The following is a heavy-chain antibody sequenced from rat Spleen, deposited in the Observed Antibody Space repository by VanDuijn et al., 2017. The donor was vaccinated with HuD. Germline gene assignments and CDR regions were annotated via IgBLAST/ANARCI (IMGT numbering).Heavy chain of an antibody. Sequence: EVKLVESGGGLVQPGRSLKLSCAASGFNFNDYWMGWVRQAPGKGLEWIGEINKDSYTINYTPSLKDKFTISRDNAQNTLYLQMNKLGSEDTAIYYWGAERLGVEGWGQGVMVTVSS. CDR3: GAERLGVEG. CDR2: INKDSYTI. J-gene: IGHJ2*01. CDR1: GFNFNDYW. D-gene: IGHD4-3*01. V-gene: IGHV4-2*01.